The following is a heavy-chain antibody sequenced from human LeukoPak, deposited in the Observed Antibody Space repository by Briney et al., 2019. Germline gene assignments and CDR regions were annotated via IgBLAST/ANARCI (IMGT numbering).Heavy chain of an antibody. Sequence: GGSLRLSCAASGFTFSNAWMSWVRQAPGKGLEWVGCIKSKTDGGTTDYAAPVKGRFTISRDDSKNTLYLQMNSLKTEDTAVYYCTTRGFILTGYYSLDYWGQGTLVTVSS. D-gene: IGHD3-9*01. CDR1: GFTFSNAW. CDR3: TTRGFILTGYYSLDY. J-gene: IGHJ4*02. V-gene: IGHV3-15*01. CDR2: IKSKTDGGTT.